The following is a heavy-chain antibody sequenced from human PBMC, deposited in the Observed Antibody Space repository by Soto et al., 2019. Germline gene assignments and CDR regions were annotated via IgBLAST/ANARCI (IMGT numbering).Heavy chain of an antibody. D-gene: IGHD1-26*01. CDR3: ANSIVTLDY. J-gene: IGHJ4*02. V-gene: IGHV3-48*04. CDR2: ISQSGSTI. Sequence: PGGSLRLSCAASGFTFSSYCMSWVRQAPGKGLEWVAYISQSGSTIHYVDSVKGRFTISRDNGKNSLYLQMNSLRAEDTAVYYCANSIVTLDYWGQGTLVTVSS. CDR1: GFTFSSYC.